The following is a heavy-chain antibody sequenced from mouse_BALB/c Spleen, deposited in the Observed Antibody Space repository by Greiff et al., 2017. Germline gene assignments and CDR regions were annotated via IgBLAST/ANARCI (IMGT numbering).Heavy chain of an antibody. J-gene: IGHJ3*01. V-gene: IGHV2-9*02. Sequence: VKLMESGPGLVAPSPSLSITCTVSGYSLSSYGVHWVRQPPGQGLEWLGVIWAGGGANYNSALMSRLSISTDNYKSQVFLKMHSLQTSDAAMYYCSREPGYDGVFAYWGQGTLVTVSA. D-gene: IGHD2-2*01. CDR3: SREPGYDGVFAY. CDR2: IWAGGGA. CDR1: GYSLSSYG.